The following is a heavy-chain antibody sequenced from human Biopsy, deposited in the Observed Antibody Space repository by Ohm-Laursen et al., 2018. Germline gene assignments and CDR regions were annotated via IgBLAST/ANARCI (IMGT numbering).Heavy chain of an antibody. J-gene: IGHJ4*02. CDR3: ARELVDMDTLDYHFDR. CDR1: GASVKTSGYF. V-gene: IGHV4-31*03. CDR2: ISYNERT. D-gene: IGHD5-24*01. Sequence: TLSLTCSVSGASVKTSGYFWAWIRQRPGKGLDWIGYISYNERTHYNPSLTSRLAISFDTSNNRISLQLRSVSVADTAVYFFARELVDMDTLDYHFDRWGRGTLVTASS.